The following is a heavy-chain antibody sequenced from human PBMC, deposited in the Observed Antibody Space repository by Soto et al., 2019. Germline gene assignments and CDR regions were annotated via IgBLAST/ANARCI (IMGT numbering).Heavy chain of an antibody. CDR1: GHTFPTYG. CDR2: INPNNGQT. D-gene: IGHD2-15*01. J-gene: IGHJ6*02. V-gene: IGHV1-18*01. Sequence: ASVKVSCKASGHTFPTYGFSWVRQAPGQGVEWMGWINPNNGQTRYAKNFQGRVAMTTDTSTSTAYMELRSLRSDDTAVYYCARDIPWVCGGGSCYTHEDNYNMDVWGQGTTVTV. CDR3: ARDIPWVCGGGSCYTHEDNYNMDV.